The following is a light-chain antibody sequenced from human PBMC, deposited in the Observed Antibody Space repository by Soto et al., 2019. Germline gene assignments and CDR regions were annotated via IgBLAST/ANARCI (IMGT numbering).Light chain of an antibody. Sequence: EIVLTQSPGTLSLSPGESATLSCRASQSLNSNFLAWYQQKPGQAPRLLVYAASCRATGIPDRFSGSASGTVFTLTISRLEPEDFAVYYCQQYDTSPPRYTFGQGTKLEIK. V-gene: IGKV3-20*01. CDR3: QQYDTSPPRYT. CDR1: QSLNSNF. J-gene: IGKJ2*01. CDR2: AAS.